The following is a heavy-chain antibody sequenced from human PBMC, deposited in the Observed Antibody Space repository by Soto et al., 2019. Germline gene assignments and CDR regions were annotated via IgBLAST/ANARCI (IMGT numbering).Heavy chain of an antibody. D-gene: IGHD2-15*01. J-gene: IGHJ4*02. Sequence: SETLSLTCAVSGGSISRSGYYWSWIRQHPGKGLEWIGYIYYSGSTYYNPSLKSRVIISADTSKNQFSLKLSSVTAADTAVYYCARVLGYCSGTNCYPDYWGQGTLVTVSS. V-gene: IGHV4-31*11. CDR1: GGSISRSGYY. CDR2: IYYSGST. CDR3: ARVLGYCSGTNCYPDY.